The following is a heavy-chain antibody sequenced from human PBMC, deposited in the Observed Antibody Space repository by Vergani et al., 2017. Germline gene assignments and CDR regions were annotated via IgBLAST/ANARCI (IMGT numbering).Heavy chain of an antibody. CDR2: IIPILGIA. CDR3: AREGFTILTNDAFDI. Sequence: QVQLVQSGAEVKKPGSSVKVSCKASGGTFSSYTISWVRQAPGQGLEWMGRIIPILGIANYAQKFQGRVTITADKSTSTAYMELSSLRSEDTAVYYCAREGFTILTNDAFDIWSQGTMVTVSS. CDR1: GGTFSSYT. J-gene: IGHJ3*02. V-gene: IGHV1-69*08. D-gene: IGHD3-9*01.